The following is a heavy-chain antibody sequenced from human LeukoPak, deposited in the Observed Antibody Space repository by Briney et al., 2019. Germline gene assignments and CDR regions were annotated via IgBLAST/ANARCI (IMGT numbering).Heavy chain of an antibody. Sequence: GGSLRLSCAASGFTFSSYAMSWVRQVPGKGLEWVSVISGSGDNTYYADSVKGRFTISRDNSKNTLFLQMNNLRAEDTAVYYCARDSPRLSGWLGHFDYWGQGTLVTVSS. CDR2: ISGSGDNT. CDR1: GFTFSSYA. J-gene: IGHJ4*02. CDR3: ARDSPRLSGWLGHFDY. V-gene: IGHV3-23*01. D-gene: IGHD6-19*01.